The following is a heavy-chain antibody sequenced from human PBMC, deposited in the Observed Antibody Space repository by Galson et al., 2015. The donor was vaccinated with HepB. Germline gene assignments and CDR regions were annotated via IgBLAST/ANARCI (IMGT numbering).Heavy chain of an antibody. V-gene: IGHV1-24*01. CDR1: GYTLTELS. D-gene: IGHD6-13*01. CDR3: ATAPSWYKKNLFDY. Sequence: SVKVSSKVSGYTLTELSMHWVRQAPGKGLEWMGGFDPEDGETIYAQKFQGRVTMTEDTSTDTAYMELSSLRSEDTAVYYCATAPSWYKKNLFDYWGQGTLVTVSS. J-gene: IGHJ4*02. CDR2: FDPEDGET.